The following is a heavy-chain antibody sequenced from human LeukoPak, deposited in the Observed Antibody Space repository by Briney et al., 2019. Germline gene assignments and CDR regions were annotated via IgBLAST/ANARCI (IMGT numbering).Heavy chain of an antibody. J-gene: IGHJ4*02. V-gene: IGHV3-74*01. Sequence: PGGSLRLSCEASGFTFSKYRMHWVRQVPGKGLVRVSYINAHGDTTTYADSVRGRFTISRDNAKNTVFLQMNSLGAEDTAFYYCARASGYLNDLDYWGQGTLVTVSS. D-gene: IGHD3-3*01. CDR2: INAHGDTT. CDR3: ARASGYLNDLDY. CDR1: GFTFSKYR.